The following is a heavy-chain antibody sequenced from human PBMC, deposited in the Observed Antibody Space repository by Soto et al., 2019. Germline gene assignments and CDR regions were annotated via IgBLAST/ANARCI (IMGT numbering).Heavy chain of an antibody. D-gene: IGHD6-19*01. CDR2: ISGSGGST. CDR3: AKDSSGWYLYFQH. J-gene: IGHJ1*01. V-gene: IGHV3-23*01. Sequence: GGSLRLSCAASGFTFSSYAMSWVRQAPGKGLEWVSAISGSGGSTYYADSEKGRFTISRDNSKNTLYLQMNSLRAEDTAVYYCAKDSSGWYLYFQHWGQGTLVTVSS. CDR1: GFTFSSYA.